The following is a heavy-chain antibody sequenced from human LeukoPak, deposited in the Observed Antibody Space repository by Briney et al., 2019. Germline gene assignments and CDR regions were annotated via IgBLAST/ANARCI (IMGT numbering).Heavy chain of an antibody. V-gene: IGHV3-66*02. J-gene: IGHJ4*02. CDR3: ARARAYYYDSSGYYPTFFDY. CDR1: GFTVSSNY. CDR2: IYSGGST. Sequence: GGSLRLSCAASGFTVSSNYMSWVRRAPGKGLEWVSVIYSGGSTYYADSVKGRFTISRDNSKNTLYLQMNSLRAEDTAVYYCARARAYYYDSSGYYPTFFDYWGQGTLVTVSS. D-gene: IGHD3-22*01.